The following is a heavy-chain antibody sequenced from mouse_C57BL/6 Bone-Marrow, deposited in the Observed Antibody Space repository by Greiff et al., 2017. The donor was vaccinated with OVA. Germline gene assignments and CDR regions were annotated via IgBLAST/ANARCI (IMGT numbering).Heavy chain of an antibody. D-gene: IGHD1-1*01. CDR2: IRNKANGYTT. V-gene: IGHV7-3*01. Sequence: EVQGVESGGGLVQPGGSLSLSCAASGFTFTDYYMSWVRQPPGKALEWLGFIRNKANGYTTEYSASVKGRFTISRDNSQSILYLQMNALRAEDSATYYCARASFYYGSSHFDYWGQGTTLTVSS. CDR3: ARASFYYGSSHFDY. CDR1: GFTFTDYY. J-gene: IGHJ2*01.